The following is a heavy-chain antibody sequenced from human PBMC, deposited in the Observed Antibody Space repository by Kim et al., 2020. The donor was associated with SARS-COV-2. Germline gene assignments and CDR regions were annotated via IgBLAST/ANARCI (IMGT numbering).Heavy chain of an antibody. CDR2: IIPIFGTA. CDR1: GGTFSSYA. Sequence: SVKVSCKASGGTFSSYAISWVRQAPGQGLEWMGGIIPIFGTANYAQKFQGRVTITADESTSTAYMELSSLRSEDTAVYYCARFEALYSSSSSRGENDYWGQGTLVTVSS. V-gene: IGHV1-69*13. D-gene: IGHD6-6*01. CDR3: ARFEALYSSSSSRGENDY. J-gene: IGHJ4*02.